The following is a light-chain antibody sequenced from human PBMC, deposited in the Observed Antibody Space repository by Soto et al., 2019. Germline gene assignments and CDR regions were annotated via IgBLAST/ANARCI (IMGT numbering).Light chain of an antibody. Sequence: DIQMTQSPSTLSASVGDRVTITCRASQSISSWLAWYQQKPGKAPKPLIYKASSLESGVPSRFSGSGSGTEFTLTISSLQPDDFATYYCQQYKSYPLTFGGGTKVDIK. V-gene: IGKV1-5*03. CDR2: KAS. J-gene: IGKJ4*01. CDR3: QQYKSYPLT. CDR1: QSISSW.